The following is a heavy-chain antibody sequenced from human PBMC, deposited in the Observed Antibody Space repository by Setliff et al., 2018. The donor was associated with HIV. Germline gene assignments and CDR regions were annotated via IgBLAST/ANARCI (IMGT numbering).Heavy chain of an antibody. CDR2: INDNGST. J-gene: IGHJ5*02. D-gene: IGHD5-18*01. V-gene: IGHV4-34*01. Sequence: SETLSLTCAVYGGSFSGYYWSWIRQPPGKGLEWIGEINDNGSTNYNPSLKSRVTISVDTSENPFSLKLSGVTAADTAIYYCARRGRTGNSYVLNWFDPWGQGTLVTVSS. CDR1: GGSFSGYY. CDR3: ARRGRTGNSYVLNWFDP.